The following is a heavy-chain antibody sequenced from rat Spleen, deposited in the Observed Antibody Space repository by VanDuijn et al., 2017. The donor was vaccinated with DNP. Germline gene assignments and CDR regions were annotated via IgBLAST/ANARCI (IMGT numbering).Heavy chain of an antibody. Sequence: EVQLAESGGGLVQPGRSMKLSCAASGFTFSNYDMAWVRQAPKKGLEWVATISYDGSSTYDRDSVKGRFTISRDNSKSTLYLQMDSLRSEDTATYYCTTEAGDYWGQGVMVTVSS. J-gene: IGHJ2*01. CDR3: TTEAGDY. V-gene: IGHV5-7*01. CDR1: GFTFSNYD. D-gene: IGHD1-4*01. CDR2: ISYDGSST.